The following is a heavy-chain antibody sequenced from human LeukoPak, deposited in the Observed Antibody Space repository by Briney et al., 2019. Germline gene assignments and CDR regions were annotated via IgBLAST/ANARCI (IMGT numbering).Heavy chain of an antibody. Sequence: TGGSLRLSCAASGFTFSSYAMSWVRQAPGKGLEWVSAISGSGGSTYYADSVKGRFTISRDNSKNTLYLQMNSLRAEDTAVYYCAKDEDYVEMVYYFDYWGQGTLVTVSS. D-gene: IGHD5-24*01. CDR1: GFTFSSYA. J-gene: IGHJ4*02. V-gene: IGHV3-23*01. CDR2: ISGSGGST. CDR3: AKDEDYVEMVYYFDY.